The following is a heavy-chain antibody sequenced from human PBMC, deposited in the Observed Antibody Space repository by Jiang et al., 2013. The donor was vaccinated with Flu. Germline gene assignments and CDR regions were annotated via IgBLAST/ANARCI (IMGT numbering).Heavy chain of an antibody. CDR3: VKDIGFDSGL. D-gene: IGHD5-12*01. J-gene: IGHJ4*02. V-gene: IGHV3-23*01. CDR1: GFTFSSYT. Sequence: QLLESGGGLMQPGGSLRLSCAASGFTFSSYTMTWVRQAPGKGLEWVSSISGSGGSTYHADSVKGRFTISRDNSKNTLYLQMNSLRAEDTAIYYCVKDIGFDSGLWGQGTLVTVSS. CDR2: ISGSGGST.